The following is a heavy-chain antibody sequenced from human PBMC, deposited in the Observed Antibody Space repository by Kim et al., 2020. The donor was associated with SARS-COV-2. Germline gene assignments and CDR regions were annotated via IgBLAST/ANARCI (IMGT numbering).Heavy chain of an antibody. D-gene: IGHD3-16*01. CDR1: GYSFTSYW. CDR2: IYPGDSDT. CDR3: AVGLGELPGEDNWFDP. J-gene: IGHJ5*02. Sequence: GESLKISCKGSGYSFTSYWIGWVRQMPGKGLEWMGIIYPGDSDTRYSPSFQGQVTISADKSISTAYLQWSSLKASDTAMYYCAVGLGELPGEDNWFDPWGQGTLVTVSS. V-gene: IGHV5-51*01.